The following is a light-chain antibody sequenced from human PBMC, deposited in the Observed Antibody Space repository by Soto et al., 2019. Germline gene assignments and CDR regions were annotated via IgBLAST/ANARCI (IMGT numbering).Light chain of an antibody. CDR3: QSYVNSLSHVV. CDR1: SSNIGSFYD. CDR2: GDN. V-gene: IGLV1-40*01. Sequence: QAVVTQPPSVSGAPGQRVTIPCTGSSSNIGSFYDVHWYQQLPGTVPKLLIYGDNNRPSGVPDRFSGSKSGTSASLAITGLQADDEADYYCQSYVNSLSHVVFGGGTKLTVL. J-gene: IGLJ2*01.